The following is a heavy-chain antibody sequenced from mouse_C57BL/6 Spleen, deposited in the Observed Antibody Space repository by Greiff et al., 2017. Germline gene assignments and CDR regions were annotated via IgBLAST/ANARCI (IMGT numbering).Heavy chain of an antibody. CDR3: ARSVIYYGNYGAMDY. J-gene: IGHJ4*01. V-gene: IGHV1-52*01. CDR2: IDPSDSET. CDR1: GYTFTSYW. D-gene: IGHD2-1*01. Sequence: QVQLQQPGAELVRPGSSVKLSCKASGYTFTSYWMHWVKQRPIQGLEWIGNIDPSDSETHYNQKFKDKATLTVDKSSSTAYMQLSSLTSEDSAVYYCARSVIYYGNYGAMDYWGQGTSVTVSS.